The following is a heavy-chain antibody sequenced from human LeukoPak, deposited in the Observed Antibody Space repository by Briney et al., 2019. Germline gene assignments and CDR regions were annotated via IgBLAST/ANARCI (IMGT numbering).Heavy chain of an antibody. D-gene: IGHD1-26*01. CDR1: GFTFSSYA. Sequence: GGSLRLSCAASGFTFSSYAMSWVRQAPGKGLEWVSAISGSGGSTYNADSVKGRFTISRDNSKNTLDLQMNSLRAEDTAVYYCAKDVGGATRFLDYWSQGTLVTVSS. V-gene: IGHV3-23*01. CDR2: ISGSGGST. J-gene: IGHJ4*02. CDR3: AKDVGGATRFLDY.